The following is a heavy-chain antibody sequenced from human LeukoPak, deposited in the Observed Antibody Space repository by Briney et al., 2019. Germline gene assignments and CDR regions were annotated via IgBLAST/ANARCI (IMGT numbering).Heavy chain of an antibody. CDR3: AKDSSGYYLGYYFDY. CDR2: ISYDGSNK. J-gene: IGHJ4*02. Sequence: PGGSLKLSCAASGFTFSGSAMHWVRQAPGKGLEWVAVISYDGSNKYYADSVKGRFTISRDNFKNTLYLQMNSLRAEDTAVYYCAKDSSGYYLGYYFDYWGQGTLVTVSS. D-gene: IGHD3-22*01. V-gene: IGHV3-30*04. CDR1: GFTFSGSA.